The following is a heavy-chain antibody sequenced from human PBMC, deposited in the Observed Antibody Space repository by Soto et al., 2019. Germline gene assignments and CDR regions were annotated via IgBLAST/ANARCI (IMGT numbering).Heavy chain of an antibody. V-gene: IGHV6-1*01. Sequence: SQTLSLTCAISGDSVSSNSAAWNWIRQSPSRGLEWLGRTYYRSKWYNDYAVSVKSRITINPDTSKNQFSLQLNSVTPEDTAVYYFAREIPTDYDFWSGYHLGYDYWGQGTLVTVSS. D-gene: IGHD3-3*01. CDR2: TYYRSKWYN. J-gene: IGHJ4*02. CDR1: GDSVSSNSAA. CDR3: AREIPTDYDFWSGYHLGYDY.